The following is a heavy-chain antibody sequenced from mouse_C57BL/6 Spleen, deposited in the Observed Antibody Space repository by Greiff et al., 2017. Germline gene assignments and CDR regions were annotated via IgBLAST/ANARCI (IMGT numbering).Heavy chain of an antibody. V-gene: IGHV5-9-1*02. CDR3: TRALITSVVDRCAMDY. Sequence: EVKLVESGAGLVKPGGSLKLSCAASGFTFSSYAMSWVRQTPEKRLEWVAYISSGGDYIYYANTVKGRFTISRDNARNTLYLQMSSLKSEDTAMYYWTRALITSVVDRCAMDYWGQGTSVTVAS. CDR1: GFTFSSYA. D-gene: IGHD1-1*01. CDR2: ISSGGDYI. J-gene: IGHJ4*01.